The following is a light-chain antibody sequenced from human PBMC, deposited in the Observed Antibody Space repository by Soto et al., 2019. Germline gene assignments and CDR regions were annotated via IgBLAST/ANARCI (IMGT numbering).Light chain of an antibody. J-gene: IGLJ2*01. CDR2: GNS. CDR3: QSSDSSLSAHVV. CDR1: SSNIGAGYD. V-gene: IGLV1-40*01. Sequence: QLVLTQPPSVSGAPGQRVTISCTGSSSNIGAGYDVHWYQQLPGTAPKLLIYGNSNRPSGVPDRFSGSNSGTSASLAITGLQAEDEADYYCQSSDSSLSAHVVFGGGTKLTVL.